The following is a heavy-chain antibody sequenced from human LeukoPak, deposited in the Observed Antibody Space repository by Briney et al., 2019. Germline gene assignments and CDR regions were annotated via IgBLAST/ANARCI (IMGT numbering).Heavy chain of an antibody. CDR2: ISAYNGNT. V-gene: IGHV1-18*01. Sequence: GSSVRVSCKASGGTFSSYAISWVRQAPGQGLEWMGWISAYNGNTNYAQKLQGRVTMTTDTSTSTAYMELRSLRSDDTAVYYCARDRKWELLYFDYWGQGTLVTVSS. J-gene: IGHJ4*02. CDR1: GGTFSSYA. CDR3: ARDRKWELLYFDY. D-gene: IGHD1-26*01.